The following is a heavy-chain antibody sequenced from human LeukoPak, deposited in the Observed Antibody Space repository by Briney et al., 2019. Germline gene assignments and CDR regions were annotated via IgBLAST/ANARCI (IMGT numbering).Heavy chain of an antibody. CDR3: ARVDYGDYSKDFDY. D-gene: IGHD4-17*01. CDR1: GASISTSSYY. V-gene: IGHV4-39*07. J-gene: IGHJ4*02. Sequence: SETLSLTCTVSGASISTSSYYWGWIRQPPGKGLEWIGSIYYSGSTYHNPSLKSRVTMSVDTSKNQFSLKVNSMTAADTAVYYCARVDYGDYSKDFDYWGQGTLVTVSS. CDR2: IYYSGST.